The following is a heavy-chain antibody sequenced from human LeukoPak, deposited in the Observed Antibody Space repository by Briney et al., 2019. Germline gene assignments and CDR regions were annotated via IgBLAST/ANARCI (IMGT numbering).Heavy chain of an antibody. J-gene: IGHJ6*03. CDR3: ARLVGATIDHYYYMDV. V-gene: IGHV5-51*01. CDR1: GYSFTSYW. Sequence: GEALKISCKGSGYSFTSYWIGWVRQMPGKGLEWMGIIYPGDSDTRYSPSFQGQVTISADKSISTAYLQWSSLKASDTAMYYFARLVGATIDHYYYMDVWGKGTTVTVSS. D-gene: IGHD1-26*01. CDR2: IYPGDSDT.